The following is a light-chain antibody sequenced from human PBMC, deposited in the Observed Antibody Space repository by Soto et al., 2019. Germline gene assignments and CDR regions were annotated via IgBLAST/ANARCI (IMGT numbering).Light chain of an antibody. CDR2: WAS. Sequence: DIVMTQSPDSLAVSLGERATINCKSSQSLLYSSNNKNYLAWYQQKPGQPPKLLIYWASTRESGVPDRFSGSGSGTDFTLTISSLQAEDVAVYYYQQYYTTRAFGQGTKVEIK. V-gene: IGKV4-1*01. J-gene: IGKJ1*01. CDR1: QSLLYSSNNKNY. CDR3: QQYYTTRA.